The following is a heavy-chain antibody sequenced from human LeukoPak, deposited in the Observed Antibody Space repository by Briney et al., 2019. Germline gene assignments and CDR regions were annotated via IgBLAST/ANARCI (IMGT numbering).Heavy chain of an antibody. D-gene: IGHD1-26*01. CDR1: VGSNSRYY. CDR3: ASEGYLNWFDP. J-gene: IGHJ5*02. V-gene: IGHV4-4*07. CDR2: IYTSGST. Sequence: SETLSLTRTVSVGSNSRYYWSWIRQPAGKGLEWIGRIYTSGSTNYNPSLKSRVTMSVDTSKNQFSLKLSSVTAADTAVYYCASEGYLNWFDPWGQGTLVTVSS.